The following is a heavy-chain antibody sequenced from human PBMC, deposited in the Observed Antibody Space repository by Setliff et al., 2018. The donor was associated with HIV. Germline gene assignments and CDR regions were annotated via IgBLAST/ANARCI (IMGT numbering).Heavy chain of an antibody. Sequence: GASVKVSCKASGYTFTSHGISWVRQAPGQGLEWMGWISAYNGNTNYAQKFLGRVTMTTDTSTSTGYMELRSLRSDDTAVYYCARGRNYDSSGYGDYYYYMDVWGKGTTVTVSS. V-gene: IGHV1-18*01. J-gene: IGHJ6*03. D-gene: IGHD3-22*01. CDR3: ARGRNYDSSGYGDYYYYMDV. CDR2: ISAYNGNT. CDR1: GYTFTSHG.